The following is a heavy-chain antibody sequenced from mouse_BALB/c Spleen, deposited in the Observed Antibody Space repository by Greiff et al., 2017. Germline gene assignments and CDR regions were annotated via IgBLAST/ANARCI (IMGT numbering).Heavy chain of an antibody. CDR1: GYTFTDYE. Sequence: QVQLQQSGAELVRPGASVTLSCKASGYTFTDYEMHWVKQTPVHGLEWIGAIDPETGGTAYNQKFKGKDTLTADKSSSTAYMELRSLTSEDSAVYYCTRYDGLYWGQGTLVTVSA. V-gene: IGHV1-15*01. CDR2: IDPETGGT. J-gene: IGHJ3*01. CDR3: TRYDGLY. D-gene: IGHD2-3*01.